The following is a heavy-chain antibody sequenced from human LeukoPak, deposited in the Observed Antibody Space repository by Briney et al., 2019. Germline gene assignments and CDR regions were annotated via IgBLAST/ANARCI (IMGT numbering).Heavy chain of an antibody. D-gene: IGHD3-9*01. CDR1: GGSFSGYY. CDR2: INHSGST. CDR3: ARGLEYDILTGYTEYFQH. Sequence: SETLSLTCAVYGGSFSGYYWSWIRQPPGKGLEWIGEINHSGSTNYNPSLKSRVTISVDTSKNQFSLKLSSVTAADTAVYYCARGLEYDILTGYTEYFQHWGQGTLVTVSS. J-gene: IGHJ1*01. V-gene: IGHV4-34*01.